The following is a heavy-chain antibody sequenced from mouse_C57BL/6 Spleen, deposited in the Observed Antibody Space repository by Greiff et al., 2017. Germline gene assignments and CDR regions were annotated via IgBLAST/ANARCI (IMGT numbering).Heavy chain of an antibody. V-gene: IGHV1-50*01. CDR2: IDPSDSYT. D-gene: IGHD1-1*01. CDR3: ARRATVVATRYFGV. Sequence: QVQLQQPGAELVKPGASVKLSCKASGYTFTSYWMQWVKQRPGQGLEWIGEIDPSDSYTNYNHKFKGKVTLTVDTSSSTAYRQLSSLTSEDSAVYYCARRATVVATRYFGVWGTGTTVTVSS. CDR1: GYTFTSYW. J-gene: IGHJ1*03.